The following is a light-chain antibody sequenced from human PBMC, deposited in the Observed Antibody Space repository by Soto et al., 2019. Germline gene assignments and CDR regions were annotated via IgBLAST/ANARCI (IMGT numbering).Light chain of an antibody. CDR1: QSISSW. CDR2: KAS. Sequence: QRTRSPSILYVCVGYRFTTTCRASQSISSWLAWYQQKPGKAPNLLIHKASHLESGVPSRFSGSGSGTEFTLTISSLQPGDFATYYCQHYNTYPWTFGQGTKV. J-gene: IGKJ1*01. V-gene: IGKV1-5*03. CDR3: QHYNTYPWT.